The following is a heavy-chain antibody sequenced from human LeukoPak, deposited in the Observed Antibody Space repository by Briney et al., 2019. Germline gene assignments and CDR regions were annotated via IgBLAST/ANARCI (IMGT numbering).Heavy chain of an antibody. Sequence: PGGSLRLSCAASGFSFSSYWMSWVRQAPGKGLEWVSYISSSGSTIYYADSVKGRFTISRDNAKKSLYLQMNSLRDEDTAVYYCARDTLLYADSPDAFDMWGQGTMVTVSS. D-gene: IGHD4-17*01. V-gene: IGHV3-48*02. CDR2: ISSSGSTI. CDR1: GFSFSSYW. J-gene: IGHJ3*02. CDR3: ARDTLLYADSPDAFDM.